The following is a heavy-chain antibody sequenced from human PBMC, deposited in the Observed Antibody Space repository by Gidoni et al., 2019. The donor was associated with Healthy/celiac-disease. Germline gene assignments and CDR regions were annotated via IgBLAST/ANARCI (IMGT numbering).Heavy chain of an antibody. J-gene: IGHJ4*02. CDR2: ISSSSSYI. Sequence: EVQLVESGGGLVKPGGSLRLSCAASGFTFSSSSMTWVRQAPGKGLEWVSSISSSSSYIYYADSVKGRFTISRDNVKNSLYLQMNSLRAEDTAVYYCARESGSAIVVVTATLDYWGQGTLVTVSS. CDR3: ARESGSAIVVVTATLDY. D-gene: IGHD2-21*02. CDR1: GFTFSSSS. V-gene: IGHV3-21*01.